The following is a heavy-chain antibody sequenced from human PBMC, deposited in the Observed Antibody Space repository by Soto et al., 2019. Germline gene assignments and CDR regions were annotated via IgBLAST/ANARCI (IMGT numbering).Heavy chain of an antibody. Sequence: LSLTCAVYGGSVNGYYWNWIRQPPGKGLGWIGEINHTGGTHYNPSLKSRVTMSVDTSKNQFSLRLRSVTAADTAIYYCATRITVFGLLIPPFDPWGQGTQVTVSS. V-gene: IGHV4-34*01. CDR1: GGSVNGYY. CDR2: INHTGGT. CDR3: ATRITVFGLLIPPFDP. J-gene: IGHJ5*02. D-gene: IGHD3-3*01.